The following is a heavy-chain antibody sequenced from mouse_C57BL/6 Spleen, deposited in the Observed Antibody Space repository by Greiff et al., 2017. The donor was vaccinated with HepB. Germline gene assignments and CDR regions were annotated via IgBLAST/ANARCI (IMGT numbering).Heavy chain of an antibody. V-gene: IGHV1-5*01. CDR2: IYPGNSDT. CDR1: GYTFTSYW. CDR3: THPVVAPYYFDY. J-gene: IGHJ2*01. D-gene: IGHD1-1*01. Sequence: EVQLQESGPVLARPGASVKMSCKTSGYTFTSYWMHWVNRRPGQGLEWIGAIYPGNSDTSYNQKFKGKAKLTAVTSASTAYMELSSLTNEDSAVYYGTHPVVAPYYFDYWGQVTTLSVSS.